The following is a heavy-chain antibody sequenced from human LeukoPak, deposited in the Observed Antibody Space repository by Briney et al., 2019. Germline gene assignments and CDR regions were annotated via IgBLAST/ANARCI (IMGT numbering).Heavy chain of an antibody. D-gene: IGHD3-10*01. Sequence: GESLKISCKVSGYRFSDYWIGWVRQMPGKGQEWMGIIYPSDSDAKYSPSLQGHVSISADKSITTAYLQWSSLKASDTAMYYCARPGRGALFEYWGQGTLVTVSS. V-gene: IGHV5-51*01. J-gene: IGHJ4*02. CDR3: ARPGRGALFEY. CDR1: GYRFSDYW. CDR2: IYPSDSDA.